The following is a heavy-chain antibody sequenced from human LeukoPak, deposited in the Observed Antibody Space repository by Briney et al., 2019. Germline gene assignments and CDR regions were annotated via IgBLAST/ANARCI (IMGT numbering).Heavy chain of an antibody. D-gene: IGHD6-19*01. V-gene: IGHV3-7*01. Sequence: GGSLRLSCAASGFSFSRYWMSWVRQAPGKGLEWVANIKPDGSEKYYVDSVKGRFTISRDNAKNSLYLQMNSLRAEDTAVYYCAREGVSSGLGYWGQGTLVTVSS. J-gene: IGHJ4*02. CDR1: GFSFSRYW. CDR3: AREGVSSGLGY. CDR2: IKPDGSEK.